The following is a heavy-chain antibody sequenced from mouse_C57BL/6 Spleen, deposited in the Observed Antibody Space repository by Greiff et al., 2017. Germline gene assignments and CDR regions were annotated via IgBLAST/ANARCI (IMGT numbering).Heavy chain of an antibody. D-gene: IGHD3-3*01. CDR1: GFTFTDYY. CDR3: ARLGDRGAWFAY. J-gene: IGHJ3*01. V-gene: IGHV7-3*01. CDR2: IRNKANGYTT. Sequence: EVQLVESGGGLVQPGGSLSLSCAASGFTFTDYYMSWVRQPPGKALEWLGFIRNKANGYTTEYSASVKGRFTISRDNSQSILYLQMNALRAEDSATYYCARLGDRGAWFAYWGQGTLVTVSA.